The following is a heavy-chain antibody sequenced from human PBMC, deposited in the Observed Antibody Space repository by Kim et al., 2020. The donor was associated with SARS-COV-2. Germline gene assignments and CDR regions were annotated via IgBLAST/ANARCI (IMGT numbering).Heavy chain of an antibody. D-gene: IGHD6-13*01. CDR3: ARRGTSSWYADY. CDR2: IYPGDSDT. V-gene: IGHV5-51*01. Sequence: GESLKISCKGSGYSFTSYWTGWVRQMPWKGLEWMGIIYPGDSDTRYSPSFQGQVPISADKSITTAYLLWSSLKASDTARYYCARRGTSSWYADYWSQGTLVTVSS. J-gene: IGHJ4*02. CDR1: GYSFTSYW.